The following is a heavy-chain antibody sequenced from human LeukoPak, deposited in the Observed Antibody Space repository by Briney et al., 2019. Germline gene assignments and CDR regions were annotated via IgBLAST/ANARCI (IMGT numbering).Heavy chain of an antibody. V-gene: IGHV1-2*02. D-gene: IGHD4-17*01. CDR3: ARDFDYGDYVRGFNWFDP. J-gene: IGHJ5*02. CDR1: GYTFTGYY. Sequence: GASVKVSCKASGYTFTGYYMHWVRQAPGQGLEWMGWINPNSGGTNYAQKFQGRVTMTRDTSISTAYMELSRLRSDDTAVYYCARDFDYGDYVRGFNWFDPWGQGTLVTVSS. CDR2: INPNSGGT.